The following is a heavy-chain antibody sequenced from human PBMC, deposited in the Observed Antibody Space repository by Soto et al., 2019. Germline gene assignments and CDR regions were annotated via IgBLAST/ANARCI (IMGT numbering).Heavy chain of an antibody. CDR1: GFTVSSNY. J-gene: IGHJ3*02. D-gene: IGHD3-22*01. CDR2: IYSGGST. V-gene: IGHV3-53*01. Sequence: GGSLRLSCAASGFTVSSNYMSWVRQAPGKGLEWVSVIYSGGSTYYADSVKGRFTISRDNSKNTLYLQMNSLRAEDTAVYYCARVMEKYYDSSARGAFDIWGQGTMVTVSS. CDR3: ARVMEKYYDSSARGAFDI.